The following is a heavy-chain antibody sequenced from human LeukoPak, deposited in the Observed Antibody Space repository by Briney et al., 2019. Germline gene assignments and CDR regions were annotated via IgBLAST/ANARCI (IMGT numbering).Heavy chain of an antibody. V-gene: IGHV3-9*01. Sequence: GGSLRLSCAASGFTFSSYSMNWVRQAPGKGLEWVSGISWNSGNIGYADSVKGRFTISRDNAKNSLYLQMNSLRTEDTVLYYCARSRWFGESPFDYWGQGTLVTVSS. CDR2: ISWNSGNI. J-gene: IGHJ4*02. CDR3: ARSRWFGESPFDY. CDR1: GFTFSSYS. D-gene: IGHD3-10*01.